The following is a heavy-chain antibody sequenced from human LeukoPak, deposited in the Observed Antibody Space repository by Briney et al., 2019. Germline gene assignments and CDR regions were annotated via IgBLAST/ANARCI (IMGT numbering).Heavy chain of an antibody. V-gene: IGHV3-33*01. CDR3: AGGEAFHYDSSGYPDY. CDR2: IWYDGNTK. J-gene: IGHJ4*02. D-gene: IGHD3-22*01. Sequence: AGRSLRLSCAASGFSFSTYGMHWVRQAPGKGLEWVAVIWYDGNTKYYADSVKGRFTISRDKSKNTLYLQMNSLKPEDTAVYYCAGGEAFHYDSSGYPDYWGQGTLVTVSS. CDR1: GFSFSTYG.